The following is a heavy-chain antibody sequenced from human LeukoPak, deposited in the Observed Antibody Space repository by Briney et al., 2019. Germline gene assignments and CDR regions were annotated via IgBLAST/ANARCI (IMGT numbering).Heavy chain of an antibody. CDR2: IYSSGST. CDR1: GGSISSGGYY. CDR3: ARLVAYQLPFDY. V-gene: IGHV4-31*03. D-gene: IGHD2-2*01. Sequence: PSETLSLTCTVSGGSISSGGYYWSWIRQHPGKGLEWIGYIYSSGSTYYNPSLKSRVTISMDTSQNQFSLKLSSVTAADTAVYYCARLVAYQLPFDYRGQGTLVTVSS. J-gene: IGHJ4*02.